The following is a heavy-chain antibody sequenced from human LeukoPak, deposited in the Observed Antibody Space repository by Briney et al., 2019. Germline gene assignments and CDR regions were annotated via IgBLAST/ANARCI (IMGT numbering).Heavy chain of an antibody. V-gene: IGHV4-39*01. Sequence: SETLSLTCTVSGGSISSSGHYWVWIRQPPGKGLEWIGSLHYSGSTYHNPSLKSRITISADTSNNQFSLKLSSVAAADTAVYYCARHRDGYNRPLDYWGQGTLVTVSS. J-gene: IGHJ4*02. CDR3: ARHRDGYNRPLDY. D-gene: IGHD5-24*01. CDR2: LHYSGST. CDR1: GGSISSSGHY.